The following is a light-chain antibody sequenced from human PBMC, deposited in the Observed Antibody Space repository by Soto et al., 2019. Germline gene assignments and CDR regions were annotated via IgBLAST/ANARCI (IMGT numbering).Light chain of an antibody. CDR1: QSVSSY. J-gene: IGKJ3*01. V-gene: IGKV3-11*01. Sequence: EIVLTQSPATLSLSPGERATLSCRASQSVSSYLAWYQQKPGQAPRLLIYDASNRATGIPARFSGSGSGTHFTLIISSLEPEDFAVYYCQQRSNWPPFTFGPGTKVDIK. CDR2: DAS. CDR3: QQRSNWPPFT.